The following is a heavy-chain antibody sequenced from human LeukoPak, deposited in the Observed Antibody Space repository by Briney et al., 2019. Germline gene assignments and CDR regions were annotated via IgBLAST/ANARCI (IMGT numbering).Heavy chain of an antibody. D-gene: IGHD3-16*01. CDR1: GFTFSSYS. V-gene: IGHV3-7*01. CDR3: ASQSYARFDP. CDR2: IQPDGGEQ. Sequence: GGSLRLSCAASGFTFSSYSMNWVRQAPGKGLEWVGNIQPDGGEQYPVDSVKGRFTISRDNARNSLFLQMNSLRVEDTAVYYCASQSYARFDPWGQGTLVTVSS. J-gene: IGHJ5*02.